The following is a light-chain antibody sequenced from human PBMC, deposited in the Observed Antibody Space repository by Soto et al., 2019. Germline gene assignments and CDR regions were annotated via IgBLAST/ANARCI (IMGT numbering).Light chain of an antibody. Sequence: EIVLTQSPATLSLSPGERATLSCRANQSVNSNLAWYQQKPGQAPRLLIFDTSNRATGVPVKFSGSGSGTDFTLTISSLEPEDFAIYYCQQRNTLSETFGQGTKLEIK. CDR1: QSVNSN. CDR2: DTS. J-gene: IGKJ2*01. V-gene: IGKV3-11*01. CDR3: QQRNTLSET.